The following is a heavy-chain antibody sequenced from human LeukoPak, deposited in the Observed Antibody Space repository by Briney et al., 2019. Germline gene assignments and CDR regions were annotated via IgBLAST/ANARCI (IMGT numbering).Heavy chain of an antibody. D-gene: IGHD3-22*01. CDR2: INPNSGGT. Sequence: GASVKVSCKASGYSFNDKYLHWVRQAPGQGLEWMGSINPNSGGTNYAQKFQGRVTMTTDTSMSTAYMELSRLTSDDTAVYYCARITMIVAWGYFDYWGQGTLVTVSS. V-gene: IGHV1-2*02. CDR3: ARITMIVAWGYFDY. CDR1: GYSFNDKY. J-gene: IGHJ4*02.